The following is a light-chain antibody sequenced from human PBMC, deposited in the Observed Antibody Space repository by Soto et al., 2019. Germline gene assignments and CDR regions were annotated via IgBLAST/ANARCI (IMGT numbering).Light chain of an antibody. CDR1: QSISTY. CDR3: QQIYTTPS. CDR2: AVS. V-gene: IGKV1-39*01. Sequence: DIQMTQSPSSLSASVGDRLTISCRASQSISTYLNWYQQKPGKPPKVLIYAVSSLQGGVPSRFSGSGSGTDFTLTITDLKPEDFATYYCQQIYTTPSFGGGTKVDIK. J-gene: IGKJ4*01.